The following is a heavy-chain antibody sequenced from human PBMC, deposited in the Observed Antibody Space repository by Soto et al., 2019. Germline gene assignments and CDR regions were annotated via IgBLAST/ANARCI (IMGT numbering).Heavy chain of an antibody. J-gene: IGHJ6*02. CDR3: ARAHYGSGSYPYYYYGMDV. D-gene: IGHD3-10*01. CDR1: GGTFSSYA. CDR2: IIPIFGTA. V-gene: IGHV1-69*13. Sequence: GASVKVSCKASGGTFSSYAISWVRQAPGQGLEWMGGIIPIFGTANYAQKFQGRVTITADESTSTAYMELSSLRSEDTAVYYCARAHYGSGSYPYYYYGMDVWGQGTTVTVSS.